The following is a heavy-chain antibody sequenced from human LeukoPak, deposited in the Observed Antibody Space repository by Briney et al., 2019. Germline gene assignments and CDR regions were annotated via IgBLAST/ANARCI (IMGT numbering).Heavy chain of an antibody. CDR3: AKDLYGGSYYSFLDY. J-gene: IGHJ4*02. CDR1: GFTFSSYG. CDR2: ISYDGSNK. D-gene: IGHD1-26*01. V-gene: IGHV3-30*18. Sequence: GGSLRLSCAASGFTFSSYGMHWVRQAPGKGLEWVAVISYDGSNKYYADSVKGRFTISRDNSKNTLYLQMNSLRAEDTAVYYCAKDLYGGSYYSFLDYWGQGTLVTVSS.